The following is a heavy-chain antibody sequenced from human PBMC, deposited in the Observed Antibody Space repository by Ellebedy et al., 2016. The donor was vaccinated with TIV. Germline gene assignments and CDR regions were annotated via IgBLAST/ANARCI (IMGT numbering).Heavy chain of an antibody. D-gene: IGHD6-19*01. J-gene: IGHJ4*02. V-gene: IGHV3-23*01. Sequence: GESLKISCAASGFTFSSYAMSWVRQAPGKGLEWVSTVTGSGSSTYYADSVKGRFTISRDNSKNTLYLQINSLRAEDTAVYYCAKTASKGRGWRTPIDYWGQGTLVTVSS. CDR1: GFTFSSYA. CDR2: VTGSGSST. CDR3: AKTASKGRGWRTPIDY.